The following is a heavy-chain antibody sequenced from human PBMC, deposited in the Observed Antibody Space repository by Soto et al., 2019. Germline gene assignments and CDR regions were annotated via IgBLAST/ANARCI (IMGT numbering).Heavy chain of an antibody. D-gene: IGHD5-18*01. CDR3: ASRDREDTGMVTSSDF. J-gene: IGHJ4*02. Sequence: SETLSLTCAVYGGSFSGYYCTWIRLPPGKGLEWIGEINHSGSSSYNPSLQSRITISVDASKHQFTLNLSSVTAADTAVYCCASRDREDTGMVTSSDFWGQGPLVTVSS. CDR2: INHSGSS. V-gene: IGHV4-34*01. CDR1: GGSFSGYY.